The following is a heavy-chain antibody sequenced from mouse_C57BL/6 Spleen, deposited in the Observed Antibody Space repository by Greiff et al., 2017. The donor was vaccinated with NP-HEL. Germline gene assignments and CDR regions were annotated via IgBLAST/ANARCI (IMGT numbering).Heavy chain of an antibody. Sequence: EVQLQQSGPELVKPGASVKIPCKASGYTFTDYNMDWVKQSHGKSLEWIGDINPNNGGTIYNQKFKGKATLTVDKSSSTAYMELRSLTSEDTAVYYCARSNRDYDESYYAMDYWGQGTSVTVSS. D-gene: IGHD2-4*01. V-gene: IGHV1-18*01. CDR1: GYTFTDYN. J-gene: IGHJ4*01. CDR2: INPNNGGT. CDR3: ARSNRDYDESYYAMDY.